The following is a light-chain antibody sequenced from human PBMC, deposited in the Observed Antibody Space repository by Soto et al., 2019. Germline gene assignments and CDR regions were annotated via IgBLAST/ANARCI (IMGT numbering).Light chain of an antibody. CDR1: LSISSSS. CDR3: QHYGDSMWP. Sequence: EIVMTQSPANLSVSPGERATLSCRASLSISSSSLAWYQQKSGQPPRLLIFVASRRAPGIPDRFSGSGSGTDFTLTIDRLEPEDFAVYYCQHYGDSMWPFGQGAKVDIK. V-gene: IGKV3-20*01. CDR2: VAS. J-gene: IGKJ1*01.